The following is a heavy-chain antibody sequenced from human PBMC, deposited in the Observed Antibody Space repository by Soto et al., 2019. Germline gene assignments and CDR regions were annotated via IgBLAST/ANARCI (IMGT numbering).Heavy chain of an antibody. CDR1: GDSFSTYW. J-gene: IGHJ5*02. CDR2: IYPGDSDT. Sequence: XESLKVSCQGSGDSFSTYWIGLVLQMPGKGLEWMGIIYPGDSDTRYSPPFQGQVTISADKSISTAYLQWSSLKASDTAMYYCARMMGATTGGWFDPCGQRTLVTVSS. CDR3: ARMMGATTGGWFDP. D-gene: IGHD1-26*01. V-gene: IGHV5-51*01.